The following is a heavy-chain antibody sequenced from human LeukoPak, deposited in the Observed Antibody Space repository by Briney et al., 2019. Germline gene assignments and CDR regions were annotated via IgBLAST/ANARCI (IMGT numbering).Heavy chain of an antibody. CDR2: ISYDGTNK. CDR1: GFTFSSYA. J-gene: IGHJ4*02. D-gene: IGHD3-22*01. V-gene: IGHV3-30-3*01. CDR3: ARTPVSYYFDSSGRRDFDY. Sequence: GGSLRLSCAASGFTFSSYAIHWVRQAPGKGLEWVAIISYDGTNKYYADSVRGRFTISRDNSKNTLYLQMNSLRADDTAVYYCARTPVSYYFDSSGRRDFDYWGQGTLVTVSS.